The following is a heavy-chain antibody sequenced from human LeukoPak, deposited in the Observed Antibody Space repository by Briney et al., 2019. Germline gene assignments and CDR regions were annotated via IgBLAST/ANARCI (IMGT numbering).Heavy chain of an antibody. CDR3: ARVTLYGESALDY. CDR1: GFTFSDYY. CDR2: ISGSSSYT. Sequence: PGGSLRLSCAASGFTFSDYYMSWIRQAPGKGLEWVSYISGSSSYTIYADSVKGRFTISRDNAKNSLYLQMNSQRAEDTAVYYCARVTLYGESALDYWGQGTLVTVSS. V-gene: IGHV3-11*06. D-gene: IGHD4-17*01. J-gene: IGHJ4*02.